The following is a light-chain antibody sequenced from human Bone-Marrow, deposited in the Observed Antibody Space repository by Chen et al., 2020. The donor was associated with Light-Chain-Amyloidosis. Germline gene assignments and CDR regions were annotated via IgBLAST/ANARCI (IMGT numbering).Light chain of an antibody. CDR3: ESCEGSSEGV. J-gene: IGLJ3*02. CDR2: EDD. CDR1: SGSIATDY. V-gene: IGLV6-57*01. Sequence: NFMLTQPHSVSESPGQTVIISCTRSSGSIATDYVQWYQQRPGSSPTTVIYEDDQRPSGVSDRFTGSREWYSDAASLSIAGLKNEDEEDYYCESCEGSSEGVFGGGTKLTV.